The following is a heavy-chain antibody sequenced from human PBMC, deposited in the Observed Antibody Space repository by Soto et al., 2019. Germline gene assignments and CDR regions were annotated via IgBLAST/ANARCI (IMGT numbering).Heavy chain of an antibody. V-gene: IGHV3-23*01. CDR2: VSAGGDMT. CDR1: GFTFSSYA. D-gene: IGHD3-10*01. J-gene: IGHJ6*02. Sequence: DVHVLESGGDLVQPGGSLRLSCAASGFTFSSYAMSWVRQAPGKGLEWVSSVSAGGDMTYYSDSVKARFTISRDNSNNALFLQMNSLRIEDTGLYYCARGDRGGSGSPASYYYSGLDVWGQGTTVTVS. CDR3: ARGDRGGSGSPASYYYSGLDV.